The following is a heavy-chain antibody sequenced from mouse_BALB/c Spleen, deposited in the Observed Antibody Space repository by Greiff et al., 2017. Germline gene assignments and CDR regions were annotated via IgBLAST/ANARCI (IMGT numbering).Heavy chain of an antibody. V-gene: IGHV1-5*01. Sequence: VQLQQSGTVLARPGASVKMSCKASGYTFTSYWMHWVKQRPGQGLEWIGAIYPGNSDTSYNQKFKGKAKLTAVTSTSTAYMELSSLTNEDSAVYYCAIYYGYDVGAMDYWGQGTSVTVSS. CDR1: GYTFTSYW. D-gene: IGHD2-2*01. CDR3: AIYYGYDVGAMDY. CDR2: IYPGNSDT. J-gene: IGHJ4*01.